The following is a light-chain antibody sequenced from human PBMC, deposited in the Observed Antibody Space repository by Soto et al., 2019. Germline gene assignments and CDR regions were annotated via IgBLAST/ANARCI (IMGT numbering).Light chain of an antibody. V-gene: IGKV3-15*01. CDR2: SAS. Sequence: EIVMTQSPATLSVSPGERATLSCRASQSLDFNLAWYQQKPGQPPRLLIYSASTRDTGVPARFSGSGSGTDFTLTISSLQSEDSAIYFCQQYNNRPHWTFGQGTTVEVK. J-gene: IGKJ1*01. CDR3: QQYNNRPHWT. CDR1: QSLDFN.